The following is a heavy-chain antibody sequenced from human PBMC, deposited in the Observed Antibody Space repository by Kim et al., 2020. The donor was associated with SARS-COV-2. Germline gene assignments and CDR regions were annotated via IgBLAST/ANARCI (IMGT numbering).Heavy chain of an antibody. CDR3: ARGRLGDFDY. CDR2: ST. Sequence: STNYSPSLGSRVTMPVDTSKNQFSLQLSSVTAADTAVYYCARGRLGDFDYWGQGTLVTVSS. V-gene: IGHV4-4*07. D-gene: IGHD3-10*01. J-gene: IGHJ4*02.